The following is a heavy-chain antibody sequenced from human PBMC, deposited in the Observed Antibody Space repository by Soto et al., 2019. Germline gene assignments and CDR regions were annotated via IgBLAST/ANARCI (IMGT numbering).Heavy chain of an antibody. CDR3: ARARDIVLMVYAINFDY. CDR2: ISAYNGNT. Sequence: ASVKVSCKASGYTFTSYGISWVRQAPGQGLEWMGWISAYNGNTNYAQKLQGRVTMTTDTSTSTAYMELRSLRSDDTAVYYCARARDIVLMVYAINFDYWGQGTLVTVSS. D-gene: IGHD2-8*01. CDR1: GYTFTSYG. V-gene: IGHV1-18*01. J-gene: IGHJ4*02.